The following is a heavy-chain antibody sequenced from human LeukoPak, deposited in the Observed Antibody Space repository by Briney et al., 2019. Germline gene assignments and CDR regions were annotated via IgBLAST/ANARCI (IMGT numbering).Heavy chain of an antibody. CDR2: IYSGGNT. J-gene: IGHJ4*02. V-gene: IGHV3-53*01. D-gene: IGHD5-24*01. CDR3: AKVARGYSLKMATITYYFDY. CDR1: GFTVRTTY. Sequence: GGSLRLSCAASGFTVRTTYMTWVRQAPGKGLEWVSVIYSGGNTYYADSVKGRFTISRDNSKNTLYLQMNSLRAEDTAVYYCAKVARGYSLKMATITYYFDYWGQGTLVTVSS.